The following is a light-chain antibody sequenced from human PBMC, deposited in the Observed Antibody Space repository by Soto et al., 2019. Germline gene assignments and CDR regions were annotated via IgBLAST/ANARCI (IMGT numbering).Light chain of an antibody. V-gene: IGKV2-28*01. CDR2: LGS. J-gene: IGKJ2*01. CDR1: QSLLHSNGYNY. CDR3: MQALHTPPT. Sequence: DIVMTQSPLSLPVTPGEPASISCRSSQSLLHSNGYNYLDWYLQKPGQSPQLLIYLGSNRASGVPDRFRGSGSGTDFTLKISRVEAEDVGVYYCMQALHTPPTFGQGTKLEIK.